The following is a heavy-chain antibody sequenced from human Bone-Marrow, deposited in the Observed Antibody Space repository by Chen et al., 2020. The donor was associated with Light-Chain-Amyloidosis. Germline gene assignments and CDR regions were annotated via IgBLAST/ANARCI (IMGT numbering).Heavy chain of an antibody. Sequence: QLQLQESGSGLVTSSQTLSLTCAVSGGSITSGSFSWNWIRQPLGKGLEWIGYVYQSGSTYYNPSLNSRVTISVDLSENHFSLTLRSLTAADSAVYYCARGNWNDLAFGVWGQGTLVTVSS. D-gene: IGHD1-1*01. CDR3: ARGNWNDLAFGV. CDR2: VYQSGST. V-gene: IGHV4-30-2*01. CDR1: GGSITSGSFS. J-gene: IGHJ3*01.